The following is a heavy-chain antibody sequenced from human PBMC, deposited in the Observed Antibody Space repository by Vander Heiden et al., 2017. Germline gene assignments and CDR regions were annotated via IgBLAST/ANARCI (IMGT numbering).Heavy chain of an antibody. CDR3: ARGPQVTIVGVVPRRGMDV. V-gene: IGHV3-33*01. D-gene: IGHD3-3*01. CDR2: IWYDGSNK. CDR1: GFTFSSYG. Sequence: QVQLVESGGGVVQPGRSLRLSCAASGFTFSSYGMHWVRQAPGKGLEWVAVIWYDGSNKYYADSVKGRFTISRDNSKNTLYLQMNSLRAEDTAVYYCARGPQVTIVGVVPRRGMDVWGQGTTVTVSS. J-gene: IGHJ6*02.